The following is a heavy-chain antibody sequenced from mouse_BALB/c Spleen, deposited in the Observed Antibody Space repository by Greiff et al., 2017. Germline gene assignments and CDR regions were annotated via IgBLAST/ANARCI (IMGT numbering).Heavy chain of an antibody. CDR1: GYTFTSYW. CDR3: TRSRDYDEYFDV. V-gene: IGHV1S22*01. CDR2: IYPGSGST. J-gene: IGHJ1*01. Sequence: LQQPGSELVRPGASVKLSCKASGYTFTSYWMHWVKQRHGQGLEWIGNIYPGSGSTNYDEKFKSKGTLTVDTSSSTAYMHLSSLTSEDSAVYYCTRSRDYDEYFDVWGAGTTVTVSA. D-gene: IGHD2-4*01.